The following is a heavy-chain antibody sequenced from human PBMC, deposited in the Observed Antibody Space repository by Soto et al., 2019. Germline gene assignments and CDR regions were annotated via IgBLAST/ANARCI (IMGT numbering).Heavy chain of an antibody. V-gene: IGHV3-30*01. D-gene: IGHD3-16*01. CDR1: GFTFADYA. Sequence: GGSLRLSSVASGFTFADYAMHWVRRIPGKGLEWVAVISYSGDRQYYAESVKGRFTISRDNSKKTLYLQMFSLTSEDSAVFYCARTPAAMITDRYNWFDSWGPGTQVAVSS. J-gene: IGHJ5*01. CDR3: ARTPAAMITDRYNWFDS. CDR2: ISYSGDRQ.